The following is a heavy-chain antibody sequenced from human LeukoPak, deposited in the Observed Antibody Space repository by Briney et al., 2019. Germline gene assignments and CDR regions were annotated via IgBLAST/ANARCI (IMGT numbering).Heavy chain of an antibody. D-gene: IGHD2-15*01. V-gene: IGHV3-66*01. Sequence: QSGGSLRLSCTVSGFIVYKYYTSWVRQAPGKGLEWVSIIYSGGGTYYADSVKGRFIISRDNSKNIPYLQLNNLTVEDTAVYYCGRGPRDSGDYVVAYWGQGTRVTVSS. CDR2: IYSGGGT. J-gene: IGHJ4*02. CDR1: GFIVYKYY. CDR3: GRGPRDSGDYVVAY.